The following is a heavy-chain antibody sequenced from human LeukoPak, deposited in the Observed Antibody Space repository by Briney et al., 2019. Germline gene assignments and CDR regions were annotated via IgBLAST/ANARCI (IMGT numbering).Heavy chain of an antibody. CDR2: ISSSSSYI. CDR3: ARDQSPSYDFWSGDRLNY. D-gene: IGHD3-3*01. CDR1: GFTFSSYG. Sequence: TGGSLRLSCAASGFTFSSYGTNWVRQAPGKGLEWVSSISSSSSYIYYTDSVKGRFTISRDNAKNSLYLQMNSLRAEDTAVYYCARDQSPSYDFWSGDRLNYWGQGTLVTVSS. J-gene: IGHJ4*02. V-gene: IGHV3-21*01.